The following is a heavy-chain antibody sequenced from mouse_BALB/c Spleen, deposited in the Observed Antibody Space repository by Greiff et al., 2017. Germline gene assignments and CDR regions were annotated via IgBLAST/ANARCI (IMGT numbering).Heavy chain of an antibody. D-gene: IGHD4-1*01. CDR3: ARKKLGSWYFDV. CDR2: IYPGSGNT. CDR1: GYTFTDYY. J-gene: IGHJ1*01. Sequence: QVQLQQSGAELARPGASVKLSCKASGYTFTDYYINWVKQRTGQGLEWIGEIYPGSGNTYYNEKFKGKATLTVDTSSSTAYMQLSSLTSEDTAVYFCARKKLGSWYFDVWGAGTTVTVSS. V-gene: IGHV1-84*02.